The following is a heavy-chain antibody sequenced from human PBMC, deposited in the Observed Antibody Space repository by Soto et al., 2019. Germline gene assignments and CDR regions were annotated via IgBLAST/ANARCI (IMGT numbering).Heavy chain of an antibody. CDR1: GGSISSGGYS. CDR2: IYHSGST. J-gene: IGHJ4*02. CDR3: ARGGLYCSGGSCYPYLYYFDY. V-gene: IGHV4-30-2*01. Sequence: SETLSLTCAGSGGSISSGGYSWSWIRQPPGKGLEWIGYIYHSGSTYYNPSLKSRVTISVDRSKNQFSLKLSSVTAADTAVYYCARGGLYCSGGSCYPYLYYFDYWGQGTLVTVSS. D-gene: IGHD2-15*01.